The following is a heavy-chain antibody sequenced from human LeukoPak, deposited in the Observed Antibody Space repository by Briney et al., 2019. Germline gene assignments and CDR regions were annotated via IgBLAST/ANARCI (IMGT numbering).Heavy chain of an antibody. V-gene: IGHV1-2*02. Sequence: ASVKVSCKASGYTFTGYYMHWVRRAPGQGLEWMGWINPNSGGTNYAQKFQGRVTMTRDTSISTAYMELSRLRSDDTAVYYCARGPSRAAPQRTDYYYYYMDVWGKGTTVTVSS. CDR3: ARGPSRAAPQRTDYYYYYMDV. CDR1: GYTFTGYY. J-gene: IGHJ6*03. CDR2: INPNSGGT. D-gene: IGHD6-25*01.